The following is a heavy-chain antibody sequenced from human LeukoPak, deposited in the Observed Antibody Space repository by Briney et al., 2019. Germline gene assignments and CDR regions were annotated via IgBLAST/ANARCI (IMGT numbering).Heavy chain of an antibody. CDR1: GYTFTGYD. J-gene: IGHJ4*02. D-gene: IGHD6-19*01. CDR3: ARHPISVAGSFVFDY. CDR2: INPNSGGT. V-gene: IGHV1-2*02. Sequence: GASVKVSCKASGYTFTGYDMHWVRQAPGQGLEWMGWINPNSGGTNYAQKFQGRVTMTRDTSISTAYMELSRLRSDDTAVYYCARHPISVAGSFVFDYWGQGTLVTVSS.